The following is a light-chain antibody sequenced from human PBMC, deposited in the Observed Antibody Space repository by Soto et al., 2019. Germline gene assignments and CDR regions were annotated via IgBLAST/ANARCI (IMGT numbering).Light chain of an antibody. J-gene: IGKJ4*01. CDR3: IQALQTPFA. V-gene: IGKV2-28*01. CDR2: LGS. Sequence: DIVMTQSPLSLPVTPGEPASISCRSSQSLLHSSGRYYLDWYLQKPGQSPQLLIYLGSHRASGVPDRFSGSGSGTDFQLTISRVEAEDVGIYYCIQALQTPFAFGGGTRVEIK. CDR1: QSLLHSSGRYY.